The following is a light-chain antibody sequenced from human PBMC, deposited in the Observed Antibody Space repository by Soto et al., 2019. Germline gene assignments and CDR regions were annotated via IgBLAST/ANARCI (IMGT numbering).Light chain of an antibody. Sequence: DIQMTQSPSSLSASVGDRVTITCRASQNINSYLNWYQQKVGKAPKLLINAASTLQSGVPLRFRGSGSGTDFTLTISMLQPEDFATYYCQESYNLHTFGGGTKVEIK. CDR2: AAS. J-gene: IGKJ4*01. CDR3: QESYNLHT. V-gene: IGKV1-39*01. CDR1: QNINSY.